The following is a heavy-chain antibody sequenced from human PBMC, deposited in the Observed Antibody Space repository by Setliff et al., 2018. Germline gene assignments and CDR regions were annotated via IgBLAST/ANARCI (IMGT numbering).Heavy chain of an antibody. J-gene: IGHJ4*02. Sequence: GGSLRLSCAASGFTFSSYAMHWVRQAPGKGLEWVAVISYDGSNKYYADSVKGRFTISRDNAQNSLYLQMNSLRAEDTAVYYCARVESSTAASTPIDYWGRGILVTVS. CDR3: ARVESSTAASTPIDY. CDR2: ISYDGSNK. D-gene: IGHD2-2*01. V-gene: IGHV3-30*04. CDR1: GFTFSSYA.